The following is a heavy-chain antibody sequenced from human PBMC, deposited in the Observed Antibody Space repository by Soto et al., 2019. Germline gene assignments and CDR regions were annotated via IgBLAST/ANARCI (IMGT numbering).Heavy chain of an antibody. CDR1: GFTFSSYG. D-gene: IGHD5-18*01. J-gene: IGHJ4*02. CDR3: AKGSTAMTYFDY. Sequence: ESGGGVVQPGRSLRLSCAASGFTFSSYGMHWVRQAPGKGLEWVAVISYDGSNKYYADSVKGRFTISRDNSKNTLYLQMNRLRAEDTAVYYCAKGSTAMTYFDYWGQGTLVTVSS. CDR2: ISYDGSNK. V-gene: IGHV3-30*18.